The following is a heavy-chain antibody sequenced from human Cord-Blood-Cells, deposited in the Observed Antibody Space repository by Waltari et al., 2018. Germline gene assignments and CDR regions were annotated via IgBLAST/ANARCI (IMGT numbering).Heavy chain of an antibody. V-gene: IGHV4-34*01. CDR2: INRCGST. J-gene: IGHJ6*02. CDR3: ARGRRYYYYYGMDV. Sequence: QVQLQQWGAGLLKPSETLSLTCAVYGGSFSGYYWSWISQPPGKGLEGIGEINRCGSTNSVPSLMSQVTISVDTAKNQFSLQLSSVTAADTAVYYCARGRRYYYYYGMDVWGQGTTVTVSS. CDR1: GGSFSGYY.